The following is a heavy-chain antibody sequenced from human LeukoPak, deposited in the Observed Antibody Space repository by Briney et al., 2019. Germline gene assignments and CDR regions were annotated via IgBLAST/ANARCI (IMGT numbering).Heavy chain of an antibody. CDR2: INHSGST. D-gene: IGHD4-23*01. CDR1: GGSFSGYY. J-gene: IGHJ4*02. CDR3: ARSVARNFDY. V-gene: IGHV4-34*01. Sequence: SETLSLTCAVYGGSFSGYYWSWIRQPPGKGLEWIGEINHSGSTNYNPSLKSRVTISVDTSKNQFSLKLSSVTAADTAVYYCARSVARNFDYWGQGTLVTVSS.